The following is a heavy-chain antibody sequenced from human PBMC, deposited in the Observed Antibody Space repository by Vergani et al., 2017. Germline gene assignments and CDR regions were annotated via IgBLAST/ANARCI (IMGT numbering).Heavy chain of an antibody. CDR1: GFTFSSYS. CDR3: ASLTSRRYYDSSGFGDAFDI. J-gene: IGHJ3*02. D-gene: IGHD3-22*01. CDR2: ISSSSSTI. V-gene: IGHV3-48*01. Sequence: EVQLLESGGGLVQPGGSLRLSCAASGFTFSSYSMNWVRQAPGKGLEWVSYISSSSSTIYYADSVKGRFTISRDNAKNSLYLQMNSLRAEDTAVYYCASLTSRRYYDSSGFGDAFDIWGQGTMVTVSS.